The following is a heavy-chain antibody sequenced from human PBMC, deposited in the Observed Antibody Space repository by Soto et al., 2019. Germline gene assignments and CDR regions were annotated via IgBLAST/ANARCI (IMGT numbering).Heavy chain of an antibody. CDR1: GYTFTSYG. CDR3: XRGEGXAPDGY. J-gene: IGHJ1*01. D-gene: IGHD3-10*01. Sequence: QIQLVQSGAEVKKPGASVKVSCKASGYTFTSYGITWVRXAPGXGLEWMGWISVSNGNPSYARKLQGRVTMTTDTXXXXXXXXXXXXXXXXXXXYXXXRGEGXAPDGYWGQGTLVTVSS. CDR2: ISVSNGNP. V-gene: IGHV1-18*01.